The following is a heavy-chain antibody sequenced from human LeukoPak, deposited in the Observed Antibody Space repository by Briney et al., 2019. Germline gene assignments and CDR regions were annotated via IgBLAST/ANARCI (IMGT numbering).Heavy chain of an antibody. Sequence: GGSLRLSCPASRFTFSNYWMNWFRQAPGKGLEWVANINQDGSEKNYVDSVKGRFTISRDNAENSLYLQMNSLGAADTAVYYCAPDRYTSRQKRFDYWGQGTLVTVSS. D-gene: IGHD3-16*02. CDR3: APDRYTSRQKRFDY. CDR1: RFTFSNYW. CDR2: INQDGSEK. V-gene: IGHV3-7*01. J-gene: IGHJ4*02.